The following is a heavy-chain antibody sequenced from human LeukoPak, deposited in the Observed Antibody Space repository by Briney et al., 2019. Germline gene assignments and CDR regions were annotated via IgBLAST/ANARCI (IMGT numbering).Heavy chain of an antibody. CDR1: GGSVNSGNYY. V-gene: IGHV4-61*01. CDR2: IYYSGST. J-gene: IGHJ5*02. D-gene: IGHD3-10*01. Sequence: SETLSLTCTVSGGSVNSGNYYWSWIRQPPGKGLEWIGYIYYSGSTNYNPSLKSRVTISVDTSKNQFSLKLSSVAAADTAVYYCARGRVRFDAWGQGTLVTVSS. CDR3: ARGRVRFDA.